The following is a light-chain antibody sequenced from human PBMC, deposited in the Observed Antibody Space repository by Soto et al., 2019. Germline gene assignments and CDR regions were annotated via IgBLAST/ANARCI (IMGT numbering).Light chain of an antibody. J-gene: IGLJ1*01. CDR1: SSDVGGYNY. CDR2: EVN. Sequence: QSVLTQPPSASGSPGQSVTISCTGTSSDVGGYNYVSWYQQYPGKAPKLMIYEVNKRPSGVPDRFSGSKSSNTASLTVSGLQAEDEADYYCSSYAGSILYVFGTGTKLTVL. CDR3: SSYAGSILYV. V-gene: IGLV2-8*01.